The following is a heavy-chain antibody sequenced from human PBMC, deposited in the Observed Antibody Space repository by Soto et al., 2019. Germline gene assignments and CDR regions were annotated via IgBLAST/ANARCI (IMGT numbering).Heavy chain of an antibody. CDR1: GFSLSSNGVG. CDR3: ARGGWTTYYSPFFDY. J-gene: IGHJ4*02. V-gene: IGHV2-5*02. Sequence: QITLKESGPPLVKPTQTLTLTCTFSGFSLSSNGVGVGWIRQPPGKALEWLALIYWDDDKRYSPSLKSRLTITKDTSKNQVVLTLTKLDTVDTATYYCARGGWTTYYSPFFDYWGQGTRVTVSS. CDR2: IYWDDDK. D-gene: IGHD3-10*01.